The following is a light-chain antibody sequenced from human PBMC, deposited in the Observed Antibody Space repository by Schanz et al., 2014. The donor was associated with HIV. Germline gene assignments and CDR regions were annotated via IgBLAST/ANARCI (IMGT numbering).Light chain of an antibody. Sequence: QSALTQPASLSGSPGQSITISCTEINSDVGGYNFVSWYQQHPGKAPKLMIYDVSNRPSGVPDRFSGSKSGNTASLTISGLQAEDEADYYCSSFTSSTTLVVFGGGTKLTVL. CDR2: DVS. CDR3: SSFTSSTTLVV. J-gene: IGLJ2*01. CDR1: NSDVGGYNF. V-gene: IGLV2-14*01.